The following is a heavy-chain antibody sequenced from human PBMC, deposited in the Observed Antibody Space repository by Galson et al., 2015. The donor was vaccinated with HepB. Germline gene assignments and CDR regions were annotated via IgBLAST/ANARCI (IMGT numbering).Heavy chain of an antibody. V-gene: IGHV3-23*01. CDR3: TMGGWGDY. D-gene: IGHD1-26*01. CDR2: IRASGDDT. CDR1: GFKFNKYD. Sequence: SLRLSCAASGFKFNKYDMTWVRQAPGKGLEWVSTIRASGDDTYYADSVKGRFALSRDNSKNTLYLQMHSLRAEDTALYYCTMGGWGDYWGQGTLVTVSS. J-gene: IGHJ4*02.